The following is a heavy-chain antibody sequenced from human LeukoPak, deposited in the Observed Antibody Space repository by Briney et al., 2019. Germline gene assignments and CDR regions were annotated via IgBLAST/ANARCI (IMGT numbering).Heavy chain of an antibody. Sequence: SQTLSLTCTVSGGSISSGDYYWSWIRQPPGEGLEWIGYIYYSGSTYYNPSLKSRVTISVDTSKNQFSLKLSSVTAADTAVYYCARGGVTAPSRVWFDPWGQGTLVTVSS. CDR3: ARGGVTAPSRVWFDP. CDR2: IYYSGST. CDR1: GGSISSGDYY. V-gene: IGHV4-30-4*01. D-gene: IGHD5-18*01. J-gene: IGHJ5*02.